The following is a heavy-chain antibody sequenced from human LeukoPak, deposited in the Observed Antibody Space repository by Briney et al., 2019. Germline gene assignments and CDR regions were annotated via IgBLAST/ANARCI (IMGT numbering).Heavy chain of an antibody. D-gene: IGHD1-26*01. V-gene: IGHV3-23*01. CDR1: GFTFSSYA. CDR2: ISGSGGST. Sequence: PGGSLRLSCAASGFTFSSYAMSWVRQAPGKGLEWVSAISGSGGSTYYADFVKGRFTISRDNSKNTLYLQMNSLRAEDTAVYYCAEGSVGATPPHFDYWGQGTLVTVSS. J-gene: IGHJ4*02. CDR3: AEGSVGATPPHFDY.